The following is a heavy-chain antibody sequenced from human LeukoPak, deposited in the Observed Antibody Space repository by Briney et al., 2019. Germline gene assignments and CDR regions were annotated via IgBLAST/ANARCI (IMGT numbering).Heavy chain of an antibody. V-gene: IGHV3-64*04. CDR2: XSSNGGST. D-gene: IGHD2-2*01. J-gene: IGHJ5*02. CDR3: ARDVSGVVPAASWFDP. Sequence: EYVXXXSSNGGSTYYADSVKGRFTISRDNSKNTLYLQMSSLRAEDTAVYYCARDVSGVVPAASWFDPWGQGTLVTVSS.